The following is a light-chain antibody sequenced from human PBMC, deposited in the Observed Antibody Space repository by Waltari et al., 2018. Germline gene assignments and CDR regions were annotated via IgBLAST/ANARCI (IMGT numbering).Light chain of an antibody. CDR3: CSYAGSGTLI. CDR1: SSDVGGSNY. V-gene: IGLV2-23*02. Sequence: SALTQPASVSGSPGQSITISCTGTSSDVGGSNYVSWYQHHPGKAPNLMIYDVSKRPSGVSNRFAGSKSGNTASLTISGLQAEDEADYYCCSYAGSGTLIFGGGTKLTVL. CDR2: DVS. J-gene: IGLJ2*01.